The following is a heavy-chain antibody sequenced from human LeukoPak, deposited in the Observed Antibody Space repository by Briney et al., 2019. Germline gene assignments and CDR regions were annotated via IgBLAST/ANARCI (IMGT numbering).Heavy chain of an antibody. Sequence: GGSLRLSCAASGFTFSSYDMHWVRQATGKGLEWVSAISTAGDTYYPGSVKGRFTISRENAKNSLYLQMNSLRAGDTAVYYCARSIVGAIDYWGQGTLVTVSS. CDR1: GFTFSSYD. CDR2: ISTAGDT. J-gene: IGHJ4*02. V-gene: IGHV3-13*01. D-gene: IGHD1-26*01. CDR3: ARSIVGAIDY.